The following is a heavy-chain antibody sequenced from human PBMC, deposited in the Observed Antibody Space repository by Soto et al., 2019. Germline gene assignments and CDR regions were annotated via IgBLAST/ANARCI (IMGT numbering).Heavy chain of an antibody. J-gene: IGHJ4*02. Sequence: SETLSLTCSVSGGTIPSGDYFWSWIRQPPGKGLEWIGSIVYTGSTYYSPSLKSRASMSMDTSKKLFSLRLRSRTAADTAVYFCARVKATLYRHYYFDYWGQGTPVTVSS. CDR3: ARVKATLYRHYYFDY. CDR1: GGTIPSGDYF. CDR2: IVYTGST. D-gene: IGHD5-12*01. V-gene: IGHV4-30-4*01.